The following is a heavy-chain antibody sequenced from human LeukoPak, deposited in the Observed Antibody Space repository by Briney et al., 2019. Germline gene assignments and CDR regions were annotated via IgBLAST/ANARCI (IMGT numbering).Heavy chain of an antibody. J-gene: IGHJ4*02. CDR2: INTNRGGT. D-gene: IGHD6-19*01. CDR1: GYTFTGYY. V-gene: IGHV1-2*02. Sequence: AAVKVSCKASGYTFTGYYMHWVRQAPGQGLEWMGWINTNRGGTNYAQKFQGRVTMTRDTSISTAYMELSGLRSDDTAIYYCAREAVAGSTNFDYWGEGTLVT. CDR3: AREAVAGSTNFDY.